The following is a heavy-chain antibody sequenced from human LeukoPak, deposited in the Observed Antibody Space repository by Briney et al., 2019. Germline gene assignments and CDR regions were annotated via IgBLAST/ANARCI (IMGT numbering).Heavy chain of an antibody. D-gene: IGHD4-17*01. Sequence: PSETLSLTCTVSGGSISSYYWSWLRQPPGQGLEWIGYIYYSGSTNYNPSLKSRVTISVDTSKNQFSLKLSSVTAADTAVYYCAGGGTTVTYDYWGQGTLVTVSS. CDR3: AGGGTTVTYDY. J-gene: IGHJ4*02. CDR2: IYYSGST. CDR1: GGSISSYY. V-gene: IGHV4-59*01.